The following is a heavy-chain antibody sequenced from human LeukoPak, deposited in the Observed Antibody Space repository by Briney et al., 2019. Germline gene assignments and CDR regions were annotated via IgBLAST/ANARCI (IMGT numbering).Heavy chain of an antibody. CDR2: IIPIFGTA. V-gene: IGHV1-69*05. D-gene: IGHD3-16*02. CDR3: ARDLRLGELTFAFDY. J-gene: IGHJ4*02. CDR1: GGTFSSYA. Sequence: SVKVSCKASGGTFSSYAISWVRQAPGQGLEWMGRIIPIFGTANYAQKFQGRVTITTDESTSTAYMELSSLRSEDTAVYYCARDLRLGELTFAFDYWGQGTLVTVSS.